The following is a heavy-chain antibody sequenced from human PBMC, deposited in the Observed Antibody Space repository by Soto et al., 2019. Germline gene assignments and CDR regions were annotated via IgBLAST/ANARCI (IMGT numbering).Heavy chain of an antibody. Sequence: QVQLVESGGGVVQPGRSLRLSCAASGFTFSSYGMHWVRQAPGKGLEWVAVISYDGSNKYYADSVNGRFTISRDNSTNXLYVQWTSLSAEATSVYYCAKPHSGSYLGDEAFVFWGQGTMVTVSS. CDR3: AKPHSGSYLGDEAFVF. V-gene: IGHV3-30*18. CDR1: GFTFSSYG. J-gene: IGHJ3*01. D-gene: IGHD1-26*01. CDR2: ISYDGSNK.